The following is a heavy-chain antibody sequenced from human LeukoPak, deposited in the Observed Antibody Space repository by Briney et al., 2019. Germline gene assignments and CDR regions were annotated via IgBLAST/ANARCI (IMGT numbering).Heavy chain of an antibody. V-gene: IGHV4-59*01. CDR2: VYYSGST. CDR1: GGSISSYY. D-gene: IGHD3-9*01. CDR3: ARGQDLRGSPTIYPFDY. Sequence: PAETLSLTCTVSGGSISSYYWSGIRQPPRKGLEGIGYVYYSGSTYYNPSLKSRVTISVDTSKKQFSLKLTSVTTADTAVYYCARGQDLRGSPTIYPFDYWGQGTLVTVSS. J-gene: IGHJ4*02.